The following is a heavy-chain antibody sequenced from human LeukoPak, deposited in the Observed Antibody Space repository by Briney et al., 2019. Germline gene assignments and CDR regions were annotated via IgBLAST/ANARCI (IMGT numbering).Heavy chain of an antibody. CDR3: ARGRSGRYYVS. J-gene: IGHJ4*02. Sequence: GGSLRLSCAASGFTFSSYSMNWVRQAPGKGLEWVSSISSSSSYIYYADSVKGRFTIYRDNAKVSLYLQMNSLRAEDTAVYYCARGRSGRYYVSWGQGTLVTVSS. V-gene: IGHV3-21*01. D-gene: IGHD1-26*01. CDR2: ISSSSSYI. CDR1: GFTFSSYS.